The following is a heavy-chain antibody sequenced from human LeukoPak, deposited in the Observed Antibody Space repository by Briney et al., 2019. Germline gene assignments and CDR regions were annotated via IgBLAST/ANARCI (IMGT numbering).Heavy chain of an antibody. D-gene: IGHD6-13*01. V-gene: IGHV3-9*01. CDR1: GFTFDDYA. CDR3: AKGYSSSWSFDY. Sequence: GRSLRLSCAASGFTFDDYAMHWVRQAPGKGLEWVSGISWNSDSIGYADSVKGRFTISRDNAKNSLYLQMNSLRAEDTALYYCAKGYSSSWSFDYWDQGTLVTVSS. J-gene: IGHJ4*02. CDR2: ISWNSDSI.